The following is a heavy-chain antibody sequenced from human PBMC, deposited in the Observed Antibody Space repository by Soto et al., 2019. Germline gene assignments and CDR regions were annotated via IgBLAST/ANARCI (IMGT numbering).Heavy chain of an antibody. CDR1: GFTVSSTY. CDR2: IFSSGES. CDR3: ARGGIGMVRTFDH. J-gene: IGHJ4*02. V-gene: IGHV3-53*01. Sequence: GGSLRLSCAASGFTVSSTYIIWFRQAPGKGLEWVSIIFSSGESFYADSVKGRFTISRDSSDNTVYLQMNSLKAEDTAVYYCARGGIGMVRTFDHWGQGTLVTVSS. D-gene: IGHD3-10*01.